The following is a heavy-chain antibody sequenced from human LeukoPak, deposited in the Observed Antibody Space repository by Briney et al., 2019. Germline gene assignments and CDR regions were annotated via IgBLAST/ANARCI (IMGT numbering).Heavy chain of an antibody. CDR3: AKISSDFWSGSNPFDY. J-gene: IGHJ4*02. CDR2: ISGSGGST. CDR1: GFTFSSYA. Sequence: GGSLRLSCAASGFTFSSYAMSWVRQAPGKGLEWVSAISGSGGSTYYADSVKGRFTISRDNSKNTLYLQMNSLGAEDTAVYYCAKISSDFWSGSNPFDYWGQGTLVTVSS. V-gene: IGHV3-23*01. D-gene: IGHD3-3*01.